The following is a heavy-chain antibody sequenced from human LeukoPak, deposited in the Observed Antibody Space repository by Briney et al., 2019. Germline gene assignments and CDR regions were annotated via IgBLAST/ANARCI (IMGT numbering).Heavy chain of an antibody. Sequence: GGSLRLSCAASGFTFSSYGMHWVRQAPGKGLEWVAVIWYDGSDKYYADSVKGRFTISRDNSKNTLYLQMNSLRAEDTAVYYCVRDNPPDCSSTSCYKGFYYYYMDVWGKGTTVTVSS. CDR2: IWYDGSDK. CDR3: VRDNPPDCSSTSCYKGFYYYYMDV. J-gene: IGHJ6*03. CDR1: GFTFSSYG. V-gene: IGHV3-30*19. D-gene: IGHD2-2*02.